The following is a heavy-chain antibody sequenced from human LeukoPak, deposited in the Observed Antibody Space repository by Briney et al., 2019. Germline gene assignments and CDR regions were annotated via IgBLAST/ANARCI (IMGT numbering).Heavy chain of an antibody. CDR2: IRDSGTTT. CDR1: GFTFSAYH. CDR3: AKDLTVRSGWYAPHDAFDI. V-gene: IGHV3-11*01. J-gene: IGHJ3*02. Sequence: GGSLRLSCVASGFTFSAYHMNWIRQAPGKGLEWVSSIRDSGTTTYYADSVRGRFTISRDDAKNSLYLQMNSLRAEDTAVYYCAKDLTVRSGWYAPHDAFDIWGQGTMVTVSS. D-gene: IGHD6-19*01.